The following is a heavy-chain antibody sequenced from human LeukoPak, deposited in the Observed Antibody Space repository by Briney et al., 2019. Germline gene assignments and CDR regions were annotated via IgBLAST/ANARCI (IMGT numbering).Heavy chain of an antibody. J-gene: IGHJ6*03. CDR2: ISSSGSTI. Sequence: GGSLRLSCAVSGITLSNYGMSWVRQAPGKGLEWVSYISSSGSTIYYADSVKGRFTISRDNAKNSLYLQMNSLRAEDTAVYYCSLKGYCSSTSCYAYYMDVWGKGTTVIVSS. CDR1: GITLSNYG. D-gene: IGHD2-2*01. V-gene: IGHV3-11*01. CDR3: SLKGYCSSTSCYAYYMDV.